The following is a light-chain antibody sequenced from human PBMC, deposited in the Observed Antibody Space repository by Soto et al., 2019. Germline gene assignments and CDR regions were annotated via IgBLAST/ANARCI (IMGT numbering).Light chain of an antibody. J-gene: IGKJ1*01. CDR1: QSFRGL. CDR3: QQYENYWT. V-gene: IGKV3-11*01. CDR2: DAY. Sequence: EVVLTQSPVTLSLSPGEIATLSFRASQSFRGLLAWYPPKPGQAPRLLIYDAYTRATGIPPRFSGSGSGTEFSLTISNLQPDDCATYYCQQYENYWTFGQGTKVDIK.